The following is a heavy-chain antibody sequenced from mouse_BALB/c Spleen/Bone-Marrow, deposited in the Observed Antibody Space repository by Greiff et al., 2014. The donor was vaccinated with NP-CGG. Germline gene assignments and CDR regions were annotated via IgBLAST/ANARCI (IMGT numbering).Heavy chain of an antibody. Sequence: EVQLQQSGAELVKPGASVKLSCTASGFNIKDTYMHWVKQRPEQGLEWIGRIDPTNGNTKYDPKFQGKATLTADTSSNTAYLQLSXXXXEDTAVYYCAMYYYGSSLFAYWGQGTLVTVSA. D-gene: IGHD1-1*01. J-gene: IGHJ3*01. V-gene: IGHV14-3*02. CDR3: AMYYYGSSLFAY. CDR2: IDPTNGNT. CDR1: GFNIKDTY.